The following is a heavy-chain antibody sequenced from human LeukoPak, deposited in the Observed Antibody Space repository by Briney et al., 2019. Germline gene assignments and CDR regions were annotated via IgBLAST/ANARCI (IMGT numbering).Heavy chain of an antibody. Sequence: GRSLRLSCAASGFTFSSYAMHWVRQAPGKGLEWVAVISYDGSNKYYADSVKGRFTIPRDNSKNTLYLQMNSLRAEDTAVYYCARGGYWGQGTLVTVSS. CDR1: GFTFSSYA. CDR2: ISYDGSNK. V-gene: IGHV3-30*14. J-gene: IGHJ4*02. CDR3: ARGGY.